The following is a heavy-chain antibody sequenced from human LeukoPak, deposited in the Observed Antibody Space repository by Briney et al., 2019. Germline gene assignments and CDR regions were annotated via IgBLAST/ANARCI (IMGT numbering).Heavy chain of an antibody. CDR2: IYYRGST. Sequence: PSETLSLTCTVSGGSISGHYWSWIRQPPGKGLEWIGYIYYRGSTSYNPSLTSRVTISVDTSKNQFSLDLSSVTAADTAVYYCARDLISEYSRSHSHFDPWGQGTLVTVSS. J-gene: IGHJ5*02. V-gene: IGHV4-59*11. D-gene: IGHD5-12*01. CDR3: ARDLISEYSRSHSHFDP. CDR1: GGSISGHY.